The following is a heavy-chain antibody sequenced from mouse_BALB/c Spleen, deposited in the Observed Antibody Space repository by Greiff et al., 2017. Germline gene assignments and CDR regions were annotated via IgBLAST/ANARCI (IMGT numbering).Heavy chain of an antibody. Sequence: VKLVESGPGLVAPSQSLSITCTVSGFSLTDYGVSWIRQPPGKGLEWLGVIWGGGSTYYNSALKSRLSISKDNSKSQVFLKMNSLQTDDTAMYYCAKHRYYYGSSLDYWGQGTTLTVSS. CDR1: GFSLTDYG. CDR2: IWGGGST. J-gene: IGHJ2*01. D-gene: IGHD1-1*01. V-gene: IGHV2-6-5*01. CDR3: AKHRYYYGSSLDY.